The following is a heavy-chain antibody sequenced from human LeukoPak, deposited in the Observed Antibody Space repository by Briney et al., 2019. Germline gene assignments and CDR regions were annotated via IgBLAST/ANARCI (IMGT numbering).Heavy chain of an antibody. CDR3: AKGLLWFGEPDDY. D-gene: IGHD3-10*01. V-gene: IGHV3-30*02. J-gene: IGHJ4*02. Sequence: SGGSLRLSCAASGFTFSSYEMNWVRQAPGKGLEWVAFIRYDGSNKYYADSVKGRFTTSRDNSKNTLYLQMNSLRAEDTAVYYCAKGLLWFGEPDDYWGQGTLVTVSS. CDR1: GFTFSSYE. CDR2: IRYDGSNK.